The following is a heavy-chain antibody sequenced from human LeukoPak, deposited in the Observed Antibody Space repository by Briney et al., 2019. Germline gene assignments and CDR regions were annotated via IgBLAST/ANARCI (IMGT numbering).Heavy chain of an antibody. CDR2: IYYSGST. CDR3: AREGGSGSCMFDY. J-gene: IGHJ4*02. CDR1: GGSISSYY. V-gene: IGHV4-59*01. Sequence: PSETLSLTCTVSGGSISSYYWSWIRQPPGKGLEWIGYIYYSGSTNYNPSLKSRVTISVDTSKNQFSLKLSSVTAADTAVYYCAREGGSGSCMFDYWGQGTLVTVSS. D-gene: IGHD3-10*01.